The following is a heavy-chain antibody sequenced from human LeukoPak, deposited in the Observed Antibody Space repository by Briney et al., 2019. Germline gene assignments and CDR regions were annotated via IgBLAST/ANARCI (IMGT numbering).Heavy chain of an antibody. Sequence: GGSLRLSCAASGFTFSSYSMNWVRQAPGKGLEWVSSISSSSSYIYYADSVKGRFTISRDNAKNSLYLQMNSLRAEDTAVYYCARGRFELYGSGSYNHYYYDMDVWGQGTTVTVSS. CDR3: ARGRFELYGSGSYNHYYYDMDV. CDR2: ISSSSSYI. J-gene: IGHJ6*02. V-gene: IGHV3-21*01. D-gene: IGHD3-10*01. CDR1: GFTFSSYS.